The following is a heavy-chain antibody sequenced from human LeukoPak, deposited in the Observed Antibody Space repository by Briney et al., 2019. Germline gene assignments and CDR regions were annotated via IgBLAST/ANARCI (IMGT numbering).Heavy chain of an antibody. J-gene: IGHJ4*02. D-gene: IGHD3-10*01. CDR2: INWNGGST. Sequence: PGGSLRLSCAASGFTFDDYGMSWVRQAPGKGLEWVSGINWNGGSTGYADSVKGRFTISRDNAKNSLYLQTNSLRAEDTALYYCARVHYYGSGSYYPCDYWGQGTLVTVSS. CDR1: GFTFDDYG. CDR3: ARVHYYGSGSYYPCDY. V-gene: IGHV3-20*04.